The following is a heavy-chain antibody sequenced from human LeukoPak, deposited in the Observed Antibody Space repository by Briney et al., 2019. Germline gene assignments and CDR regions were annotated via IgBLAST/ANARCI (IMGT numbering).Heavy chain of an antibody. CDR1: GFTVSSNY. J-gene: IGHJ4*02. V-gene: IGHV3-66*02. CDR2: IYSGGST. D-gene: IGHD1-14*01. Sequence: GSLRLSCAASGFTVSSNYMSWVRPAPGKGLEWVSVIYSGGSTYYADSVKGRFTISRDNSKNTLYLQMNSLRAEDTAVYYCARDTDGTGTTFGYWGQGTLVTVSS. CDR3: ARDTDGTGTTFGY.